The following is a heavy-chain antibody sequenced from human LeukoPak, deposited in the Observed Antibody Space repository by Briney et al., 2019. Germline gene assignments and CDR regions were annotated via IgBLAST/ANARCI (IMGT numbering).Heavy chain of an antibody. D-gene: IGHD6-19*01. CDR1: GFTFSSNS. J-gene: IGHJ4*02. CDR2: ISSSSSTI. CDR3: ARAVVAGLHTFDY. V-gene: IGHV3-48*04. Sequence: GGSLRLSCAASGFTFSSNSMSWVRQAPGKGLEWVSYISSSSSTIYYADSVKGRFTISRDNAKNSLYLQMNSLRAEDTAVYYCARAVVAGLHTFDYWGQGTLVTVSS.